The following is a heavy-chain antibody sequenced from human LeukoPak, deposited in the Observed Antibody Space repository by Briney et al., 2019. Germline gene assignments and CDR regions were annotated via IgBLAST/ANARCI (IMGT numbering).Heavy chain of an antibody. CDR2: IKQDGGDK. V-gene: IGHV3-7*04. CDR3: ATDSYNAMDV. D-gene: IGHD2-2*02. Sequence: GGSLRLSCAASGFTLSRYWMTWVRQAPGKGLEWVAKIKQDGGDKYYVDSVRGRFTISRDNAKNSLYLQMNSLRAEDTGVYYSATDSYNAMDVWGQGTTVTVSS. J-gene: IGHJ6*02. CDR1: GFTLSRYW.